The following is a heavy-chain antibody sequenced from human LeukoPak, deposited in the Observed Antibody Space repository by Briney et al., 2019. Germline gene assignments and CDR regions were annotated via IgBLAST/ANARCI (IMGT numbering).Heavy chain of an antibody. CDR1: GGSISTYY. CDR2: IYHSGST. J-gene: IGHJ1*01. D-gene: IGHD6-6*01. Sequence: SQTLSLTCTVSGGSISTYYWNWIRQPPGRGLEWIGYIYHSGSTNYNPSLQSRVTISVDTSKNQFSLNLNSVTAADTAVYYCARGGAARLHFQNWGQGTLVTVSS. CDR3: ARGGAARLHFQN. V-gene: IGHV4-59*01.